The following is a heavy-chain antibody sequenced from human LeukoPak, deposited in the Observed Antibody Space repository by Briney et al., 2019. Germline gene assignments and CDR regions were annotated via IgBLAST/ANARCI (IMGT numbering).Heavy chain of an antibody. D-gene: IGHD3-10*01. Sequence: ASVKVSCKASGYTFTSYYMHWVRQAPGQGLEWMGIINSSGGSTSYAQKFQGRVTMTRDMSTSTVYMELSSLRSEDTAVYYCATSRYYGSGSYYNPDYYFDYWGQGTLVTVSS. CDR1: GYTFTSYY. CDR2: INSSGGST. J-gene: IGHJ4*02. V-gene: IGHV1-46*01. CDR3: ATSRYYGSGSYYNPDYYFDY.